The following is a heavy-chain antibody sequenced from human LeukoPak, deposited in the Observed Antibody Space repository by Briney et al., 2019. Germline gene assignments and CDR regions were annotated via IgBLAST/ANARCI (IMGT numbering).Heavy chain of an antibody. J-gene: IGHJ3*02. Sequence: SETLSLTCTVSGVSFSSYYWTWIRQPAGKGLEWIGRIYSSGNTNYNPSRESRVTMSIDTCKNQFSPKLTSVTAAGTAVYYCARERGNLGGDAFDIWGQGTMVTVSS. CDR3: ARERGNLGGDAFDI. CDR1: GVSFSSYY. CDR2: IYSSGNT. D-gene: IGHD3-16*01. V-gene: IGHV4-4*07.